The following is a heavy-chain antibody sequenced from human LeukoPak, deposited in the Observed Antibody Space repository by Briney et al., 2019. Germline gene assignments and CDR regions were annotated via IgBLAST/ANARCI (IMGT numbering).Heavy chain of an antibody. CDR2: ISSSSSYI. V-gene: IGHV3-21*04. Sequence: GGSLRLSCAASGFTFNKYNMNWVRQAPGKGLEWVSSISSSSSYIYYADSVKGRFTISRDNSKNTLYLQMNSLRAEDTAVYYCAKDWDGSGYFSIPNYWGQGTLVTVSS. CDR3: AKDWDGSGYFSIPNY. D-gene: IGHD3-22*01. CDR1: GFTFNKYN. J-gene: IGHJ4*02.